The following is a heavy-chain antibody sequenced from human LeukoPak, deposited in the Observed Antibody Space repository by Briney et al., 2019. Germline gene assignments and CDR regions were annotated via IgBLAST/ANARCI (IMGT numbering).Heavy chain of an antibody. Sequence: ASVKVSCKXSGYTFTGYYMHWVRQAPGQGLEWMGRINPNSGGTNYAQKFQGRVTMTRDTSISTAYMELSRLRSDDTAVYYCARVEATIFGVDRDDYWGQGTLVTVSS. CDR2: INPNSGGT. CDR1: GYTFTGYY. CDR3: ARVEATIFGVDRDDY. J-gene: IGHJ4*02. V-gene: IGHV1-2*06. D-gene: IGHD3-3*01.